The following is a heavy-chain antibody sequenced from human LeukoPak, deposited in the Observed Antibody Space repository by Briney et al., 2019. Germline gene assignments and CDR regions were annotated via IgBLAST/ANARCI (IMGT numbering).Heavy chain of an antibody. J-gene: IGHJ3*02. CDR1: GGSISSYY. D-gene: IGHD3-10*01. CDR3: ARDTRTRPYYYGSGIHDAFDI. Sequence: SETLSLNCTVSGGSISSYYWSWIRQPPGKGLEWIGYIYYSGSTNYNPSLKSRVTISVDTSKNQFSLKLSSVTAADTAVYYCARDTRTRPYYYGSGIHDAFDIWGQGTMVTVSS. CDR2: IYYSGST. V-gene: IGHV4-59*01.